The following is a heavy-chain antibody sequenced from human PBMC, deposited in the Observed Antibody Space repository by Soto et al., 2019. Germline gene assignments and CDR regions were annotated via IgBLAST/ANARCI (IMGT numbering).Heavy chain of an antibody. V-gene: IGHV1-18*01. J-gene: IGHJ4*02. CDR2: INTYDGNR. Sequence: QVQLVQSGAEVMKPGASVKVSCKASGYTFSIYGITWVRQAPGQGLEWMGWINTYDGNRKSAEQLQDRLTMTTDTSTSTVYMELRSLRSDDTAVYYCARPGHSSGWQLDYWGQGTLVTVSS. CDR1: GYTFSIYG. D-gene: IGHD6-19*01. CDR3: ARPGHSSGWQLDY.